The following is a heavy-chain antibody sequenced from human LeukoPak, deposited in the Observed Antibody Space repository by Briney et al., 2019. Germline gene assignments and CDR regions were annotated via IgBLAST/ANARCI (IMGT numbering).Heavy chain of an antibody. V-gene: IGHV3-48*01. CDR3: AREGGGYSYGFDY. CDR1: GFTFTSYS. J-gene: IGHJ4*02. D-gene: IGHD5-18*01. CDR2: ISSSSSTI. Sequence: GGSLRLSCAASGFTFTSYSMNWVRQAPGKGLEWVSYISSSSSTIYYADSVKGRFTISRDNAKNSLYLQMNSLRAEDTAVYYCAREGGGYSYGFDYWGQGTLVTVSS.